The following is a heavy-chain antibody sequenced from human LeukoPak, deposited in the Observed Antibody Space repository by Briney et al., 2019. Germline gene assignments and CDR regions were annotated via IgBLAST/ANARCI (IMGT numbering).Heavy chain of an antibody. CDR1: GGSISSSTYY. CDR3: SSKALSIY. CDR2: IYYSGST. V-gene: IGHV4-39*01. Sequence: PSETLSLTCTVSGGSISSSTYYWGWIRQPPGKGLEWIGTIYYSGSTYYNPSFKSRVTISVDTSKNQFSLKLSSVTAADTAVYYCSSKALSIYWGQGTLVTVSS. J-gene: IGHJ4*02.